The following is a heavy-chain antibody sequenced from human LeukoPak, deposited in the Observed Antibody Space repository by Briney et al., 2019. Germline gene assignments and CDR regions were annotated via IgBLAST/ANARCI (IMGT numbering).Heavy chain of an antibody. D-gene: IGHD3-3*01. CDR1: GFTFSSYG. Sequence: GGSLRLSRAASGFTFSSYGMHWVRQAPGKGLEWVAVISYDGSNKYYADSVKGRFTISRDNSKYTLYLQMNSLRAEDTAVYYCASPGGIFAKYYFDYWGQGTLVTVSS. CDR3: ASPGGIFAKYYFDY. CDR2: ISYDGSNK. V-gene: IGHV3-30*03. J-gene: IGHJ4*02.